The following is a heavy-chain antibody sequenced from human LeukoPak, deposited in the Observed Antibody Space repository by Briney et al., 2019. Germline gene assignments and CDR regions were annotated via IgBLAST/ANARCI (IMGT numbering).Heavy chain of an antibody. CDR2: MNPNSGNT. CDR1: GYTFTSYD. D-gene: IGHD2-2*01. CDR3: ARDTLYCSSTSCYPWFDP. V-gene: IGHV1-8*01. Sequence: ASVKVSCKASGYTFTSYDINWVRQATGQGLEWMGRMNPNSGNTGYAQKFQGRVTMTRNTSISTAYMELSSLRSEDTAVYYCARDTLYCSSTSCYPWFDPWGQGTLVTVSS. J-gene: IGHJ5*02.